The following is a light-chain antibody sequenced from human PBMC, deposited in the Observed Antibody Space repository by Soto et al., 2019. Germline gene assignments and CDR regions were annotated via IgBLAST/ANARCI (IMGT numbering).Light chain of an antibody. CDR2: EVT. V-gene: IGLV2-8*01. J-gene: IGLJ3*02. CDR3: SSYAGRDIWV. CDR1: SVDINY. Sequence: QSALTQPPSASGSRGQSVTISCTGTSVDINYVSWFQQHPGKAPKLIICEVTKRPSGAPDRFSGSKSGNTASLTVSGLQDDDEADYYCSSYAGRDIWVFGGGTKLTVL.